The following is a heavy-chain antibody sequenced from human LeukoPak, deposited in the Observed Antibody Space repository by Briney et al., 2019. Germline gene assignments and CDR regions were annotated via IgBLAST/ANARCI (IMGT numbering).Heavy chain of an antibody. V-gene: IGHV3-23*01. CDR2: ISGSGGST. CDR3: AEDDSSSSEPEHYYYDMDV. D-gene: IGHD6-6*01. J-gene: IGHJ6*02. CDR1: GFTFSTYA. Sequence: GGSLRLSCAASGFTFSTYAMNWVRQAPGKGLEWVSGISGSGGSTYYADSVKDRFTISRDNSKNTLYLQMSSLRAEDTAVYFCAEDDSSSSEPEHYYYDMDVWGQGTTVTVSS.